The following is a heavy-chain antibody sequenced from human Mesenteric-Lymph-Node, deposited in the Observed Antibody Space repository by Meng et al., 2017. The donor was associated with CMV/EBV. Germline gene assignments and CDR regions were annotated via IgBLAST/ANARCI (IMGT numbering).Heavy chain of an antibody. CDR3: ARGSDIPVNNY. Sequence: QVQLQQWVAGLLKPSETLSLTYAVYGGSFSGYYWSWIRQPPGKGLEWIGEINHSGVPNYNPSLKSRVTISLDRSKNQFSLKLSSVTAEDTAVYYCARGSDIPVNNYWGQGTLVTVSS. CDR1: GGSFSGYY. V-gene: IGHV4-34*01. D-gene: IGHD2-15*01. CDR2: INHSGVP. J-gene: IGHJ4*02.